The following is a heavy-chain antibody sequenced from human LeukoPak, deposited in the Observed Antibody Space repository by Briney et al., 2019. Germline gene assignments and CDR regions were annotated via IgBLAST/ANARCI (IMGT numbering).Heavy chain of an antibody. Sequence: PSQTLSLTCTVSGGSISSGGYYYSWIRQHPGKGLKWIGYFYYSGSTYYNPSLKSRVTISVDTSKNQFSLKLSSVTAADTAVYYCARSYYYDSSGSRDYFDYWGQGTLVTVSS. CDR2: FYYSGST. CDR1: GGSISSGGYY. D-gene: IGHD3-22*01. V-gene: IGHV4-31*03. CDR3: ARSYYYDSSGSRDYFDY. J-gene: IGHJ4*02.